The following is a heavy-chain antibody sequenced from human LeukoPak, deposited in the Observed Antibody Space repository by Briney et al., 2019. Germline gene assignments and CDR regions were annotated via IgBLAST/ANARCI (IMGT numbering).Heavy chain of an antibody. Sequence: GSLRLSCAAAGFTFSSYAMSWVRQAPGKGLEWVSAISGSGGSTYYADSVKGRFTISRDNSKNTLYLQMNSLRAEDTAVYYCAKAFWSGSIYYFDYWGQGTLVTVSS. CDR3: AKAFWSGSIYYFDY. J-gene: IGHJ4*02. V-gene: IGHV3-23*01. D-gene: IGHD3-3*01. CDR2: ISGSGGST. CDR1: GFTFSSYA.